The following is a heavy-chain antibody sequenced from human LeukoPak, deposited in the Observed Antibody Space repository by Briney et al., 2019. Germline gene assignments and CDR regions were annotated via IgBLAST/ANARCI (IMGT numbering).Heavy chain of an antibody. CDR2: ISYDGSNK. CDR1: GFTFSSYG. D-gene: IGHD3-22*01. J-gene: IGHJ3*02. CDR3: AKIVNYYDSSGYVANFDI. V-gene: IGHV3-30*18. Sequence: PGRSLRLSCAASGFTFSSYGMHWVRQAPGKGLEWVAVISYDGSNKYYADSVKGRFTISGDNSKNTLYLQMNSLRAEDTAVYYCAKIVNYYDSSGYVANFDIWGQGTMVTVSS.